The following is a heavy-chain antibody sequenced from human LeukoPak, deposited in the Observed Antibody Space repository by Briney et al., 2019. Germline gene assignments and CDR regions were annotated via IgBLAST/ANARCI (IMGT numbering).Heavy chain of an antibody. CDR2: IYYSGST. D-gene: IGHD6-13*01. CDR1: GGSISSSSYY. CDR3: VRVASDSPDTWYRWFDP. V-gene: IGHV4-39*07. J-gene: IGHJ5*02. Sequence: SETLSLTCTVSGGSISSSSYYWGWIRQPPGKGLEWIGSIYYSGSTYYNPSLKSRVTISVDTSKNQFSLKLSSVTAADTAVYYCVRVASDSPDTWYRWFDPWGQGTLVTVSS.